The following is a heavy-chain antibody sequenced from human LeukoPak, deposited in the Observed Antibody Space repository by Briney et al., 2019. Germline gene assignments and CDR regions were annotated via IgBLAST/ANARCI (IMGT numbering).Heavy chain of an antibody. CDR3: ARTQQLDY. Sequence: PGGTLRLSCAASGFTFSTYGMHWVRQAPGRGLEWVAVISFDGSTKYYADSVKGRFTISRDNAKNSLYLQMNSLRDEDTAVYYCARTQQLDYWGQGTLVTVSS. CDR2: ISFDGSTK. J-gene: IGHJ4*02. D-gene: IGHD2-2*01. V-gene: IGHV3-30*03. CDR1: GFTFSTYG.